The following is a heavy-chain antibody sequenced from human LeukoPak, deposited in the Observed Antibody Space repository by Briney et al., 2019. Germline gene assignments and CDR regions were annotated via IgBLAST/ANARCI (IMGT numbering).Heavy chain of an antibody. CDR3: ARSSEGRYYYDSSGFSYYYYYMDV. CDR2: IYYSGST. V-gene: IGHV4-59*01. CDR1: GGSISSYY. D-gene: IGHD3-22*01. Sequence: PSETLSLTCTVSGGSISSYYWSWIRQPPGKGLEWIGYIYYSGSTYYNPSLRSRVTISVDTSKNQFSLKLSSVTTADTAVYYCARSSEGRYYYDSSGFSYYYYYMDVWGKGTTVTISS. J-gene: IGHJ6*03.